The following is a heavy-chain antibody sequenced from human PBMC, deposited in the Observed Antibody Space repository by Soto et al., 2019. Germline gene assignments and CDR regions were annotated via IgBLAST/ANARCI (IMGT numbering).Heavy chain of an antibody. Sequence: QVQLVQSGAEVKKPGSAVKSSCKDCGGSFSDNAISWVRQAPGQGLEWMGGVIPILGTPNYAQKFQDRGTFTAHESTTTAYMELSRLTSEDTAVYYCARARARRGWSYFDLWGQGTQGTVSS. V-gene: IGHV1-69*01. CDR1: GGSFSDNA. D-gene: IGHD2-15*01. CDR2: VIPILGTP. J-gene: IGHJ4*02. CDR3: ARARARRGWSYFDL.